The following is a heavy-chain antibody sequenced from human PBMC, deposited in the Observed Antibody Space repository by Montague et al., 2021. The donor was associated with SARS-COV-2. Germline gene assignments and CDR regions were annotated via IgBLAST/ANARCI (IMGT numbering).Heavy chain of an antibody. J-gene: IGHJ4*02. CDR2: INHRGTS. Sequence: SETLSLTCAVYGGSFSDYFWTWIRQPPGKGLEWIGEINHRGTSNYNPSLQSRVSISVDTSKNQFSLYLGSVTAADTAVYYYARGRQHFNMIVVVMTGGEYYFDYWGQGTLVTVSS. CDR1: GGSFSDYF. D-gene: IGHD3-22*01. CDR3: ARGRQHFNMIVVVMTGGEYYFDY. V-gene: IGHV4-34*01.